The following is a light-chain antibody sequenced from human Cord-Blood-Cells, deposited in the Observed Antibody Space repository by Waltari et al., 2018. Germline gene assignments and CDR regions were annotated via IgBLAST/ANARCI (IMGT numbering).Light chain of an antibody. J-gene: IGLJ3*02. CDR1: SGINVGTYR. V-gene: IGLV5-45*01. CDR2: YKSDSDK. Sequence: QAVLTQPASLSASPGASASLTCTLRSGINVGTYRIYWYQQKPGSPPQYLLRYKSDSDKQQVSGVPSRFSGSKDASANAGILLFSGLQSEDEADYYCMIWHSSAWVFGGGTKLTVL. CDR3: MIWHSSAWV.